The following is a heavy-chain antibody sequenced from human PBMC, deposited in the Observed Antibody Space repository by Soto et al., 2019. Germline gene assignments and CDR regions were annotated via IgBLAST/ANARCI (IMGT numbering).Heavy chain of an antibody. Sequence: SGPTLGNPTQTLTLTCTFSGFSLSTSGVGVGWIRQPPGKVLEWLALIYWDDDKRYSPSLKSRLTITKDTSKNQVVLTMTNMDPVDTATYYCAHSFISYSYGQSFDYWGQGTLVTVSS. CDR3: AHSFISYSYGQSFDY. CDR2: IYWDDDK. D-gene: IGHD5-18*01. J-gene: IGHJ4*02. CDR1: GFSLSTSGVG. V-gene: IGHV2-5*02.